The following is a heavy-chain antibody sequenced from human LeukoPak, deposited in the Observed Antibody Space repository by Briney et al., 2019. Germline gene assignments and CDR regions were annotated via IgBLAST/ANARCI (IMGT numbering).Heavy chain of an antibody. CDR3: ARVAVAGIPEYYFDY. J-gene: IGHJ4*02. Sequence: GGSLRLSCAASGFTFSSYAMSWVRQAPGKGLEWVSGISGSGSGGSTYYADSVKGRFTISRDNSKNTLYLQMNSLRAEDTAMYYCARVAVAGIPEYYFDYWGQGTLVTVSS. CDR1: GFTFSSYA. D-gene: IGHD6-19*01. V-gene: IGHV3-23*01. CDR2: ISGSGSGGST.